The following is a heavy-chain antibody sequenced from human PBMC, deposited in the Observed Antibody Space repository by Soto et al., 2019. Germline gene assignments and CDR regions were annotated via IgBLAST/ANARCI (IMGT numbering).Heavy chain of an antibody. J-gene: IGHJ6*03. CDR1: GASSSRSNSY. V-gene: IGHV4-39*01. CDR3: ARHGNTVITGYYYYMHV. Sequence: PSGTQSLTSTVSGASSSRSNSYWVCIRQPPGKGLEWIGTMYYSGRTYYNPSLKSQVTTTGDTSNNHFSLKLSAVTATDTPVYYCARHGNTVITGYYYYMHVRGQRTTGTV. CDR2: MYYSGRT. D-gene: IGHD4-17*01.